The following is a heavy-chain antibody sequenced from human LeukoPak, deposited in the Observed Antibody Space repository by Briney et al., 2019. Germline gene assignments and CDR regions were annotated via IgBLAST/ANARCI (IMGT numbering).Heavy chain of an antibody. V-gene: IGHV3-30*18. CDR3: AKVHPGDYDFWSGTDY. D-gene: IGHD3-3*01. Sequence: GGSLRLSCAASGFTFSSYAMHWVRQAPGKGLEWVSLISYDGSNKYYADSMKGRFTISRDNSKNTLYLQMNSLRPEDTAVYYCAKVHPGDYDFWSGTDYWGQGTLVTVSS. CDR2: ISYDGSNK. CDR1: GFTFSSYA. J-gene: IGHJ4*02.